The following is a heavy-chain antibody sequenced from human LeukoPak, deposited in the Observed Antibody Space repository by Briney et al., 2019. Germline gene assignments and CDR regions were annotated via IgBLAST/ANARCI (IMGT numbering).Heavy chain of an antibody. CDR1: GGSISSSSYY. D-gene: IGHD6-13*01. CDR2: IYYSGGT. V-gene: IGHV4-39*01. Sequence: SETLSLTCTVSGGSISSSSYYWGWIRQPPGKGLEWIGSIYYSGGTYYNPSLKSRLTISVDTSKDQFSLKLSSVTTSDTAVYYCARHGWSSSLFDYWGQGTLVTVSS. J-gene: IGHJ4*02. CDR3: ARHGWSSSLFDY.